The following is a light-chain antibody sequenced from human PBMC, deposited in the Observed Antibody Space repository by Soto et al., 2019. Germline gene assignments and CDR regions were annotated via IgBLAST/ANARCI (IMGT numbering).Light chain of an antibody. CDR2: GAS. V-gene: IGKV3-20*01. Sequence: DIVLTQAPDNLSLSPGDSATLSCRVSQYTNGRYVAWYQQRPGLAPRLLVYGASKRATGIPDRFRGSGSGSEFTLTISGLEPEDFAVYYCEQYDKSITFGGGTKVDIK. CDR1: QYTNGRY. J-gene: IGKJ4*01. CDR3: EQYDKSIT.